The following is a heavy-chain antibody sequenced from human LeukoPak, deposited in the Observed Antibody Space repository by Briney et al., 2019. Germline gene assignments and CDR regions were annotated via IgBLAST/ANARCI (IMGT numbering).Heavy chain of an antibody. V-gene: IGHV4-59*01. CDR1: GGSISSYY. J-gene: IGHJ4*02. CDR2: IYYSGST. Sequence: PSETQSLTCTVSGGSISSYYWSWIRQPPGKGLEWIGYIYYSGSTNYNPSLKSRVTISVDTSKNQFSLKLSSVTAADTAVYYCARVGIVGATVFDYWGQGTLVTVSS. CDR3: ARVGIVGATVFDY. D-gene: IGHD1-26*01.